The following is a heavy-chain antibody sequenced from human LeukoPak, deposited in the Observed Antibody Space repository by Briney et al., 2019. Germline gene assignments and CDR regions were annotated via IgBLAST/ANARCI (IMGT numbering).Heavy chain of an antibody. CDR3: ARENHYDYVWGSYRLAGAFDI. CDR1: GGSFSGYY. D-gene: IGHD3-16*02. Sequence: SETLSLTCAVYGGSFSGYYWSWIRQPPGKGLEWIGEINHSGSTNYHPSLKSRVNISVDTSKNQFSLKLSSVTAADTAVYYCARENHYDYVWGSYRLAGAFDIWGQGTMVTVSS. V-gene: IGHV4-34*09. CDR2: INHSGST. J-gene: IGHJ3*02.